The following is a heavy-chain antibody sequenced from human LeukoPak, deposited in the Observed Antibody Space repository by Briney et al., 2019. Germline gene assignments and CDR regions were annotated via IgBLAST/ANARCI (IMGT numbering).Heavy chain of an antibody. CDR2: IYYSGST. J-gene: IGHJ6*03. D-gene: IGHD5-18*01. CDR1: GGSISSYY. Sequence: KTSETLSLTCTVSGGSISSYYWSWIRQPPGKGLEWIGYIYYSGSTNYNPSLKSRATISVDTSKNQFSLKLTSVTAADTAVYYCARTTEGGYTYGYFYYYYMDVWGKGTTVTISS. CDR3: ARTTEGGYTYGYFYYYYMDV. V-gene: IGHV4-59*01.